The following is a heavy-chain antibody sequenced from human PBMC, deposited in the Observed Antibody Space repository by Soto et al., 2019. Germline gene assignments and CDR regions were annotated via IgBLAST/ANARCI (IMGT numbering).Heavy chain of an antibody. CDR2: ISAYNGNT. D-gene: IGHD3-16*01. Sequence: ASVKVSCKASGYIFTNYGISWVRQAPGYGPEWMGWISAYNGNTNYTQKVQGRVTMTTDTSTSTAYMELRSLRFDDTAVYYCARHKAGVMPTSFDHWGQGTLVTVSS. J-gene: IGHJ5*02. CDR1: GYIFTNYG. CDR3: ARHKAGVMPTSFDH. V-gene: IGHV1-18*01.